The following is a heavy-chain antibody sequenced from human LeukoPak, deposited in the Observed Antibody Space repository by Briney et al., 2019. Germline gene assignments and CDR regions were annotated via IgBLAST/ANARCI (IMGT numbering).Heavy chain of an antibody. CDR3: ATTTRITMVRGTFLWFDP. V-gene: IGHV4-39*07. D-gene: IGHD3-10*01. CDR1: GGSISSSSYY. Sequence: PSETLSLTCTVSGGSISSSSYYWGWIRQPPGKGLEWIGSIYYSGSTYYNPSLKSRVTISVDTSKNQFSLKLSSVTAADTAVYYCATTTRITMVRGTFLWFDPWGQGTLVTVSS. CDR2: IYYSGST. J-gene: IGHJ5*02.